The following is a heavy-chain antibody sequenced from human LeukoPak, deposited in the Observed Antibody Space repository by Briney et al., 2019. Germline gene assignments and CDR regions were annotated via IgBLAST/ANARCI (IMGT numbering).Heavy chain of an antibody. CDR2: ISWNSGSI. CDR3: AKGLAAVAGTGVDY. J-gene: IGHJ4*02. V-gene: IGHV3-9*01. D-gene: IGHD6-19*01. CDR1: GFTFDDYA. Sequence: GGSLRLSCAASGFTFDDYAMHWVRQAPGKGLEWVSGISWNSGSIGHADSVKGRFTISRDNAKNSLYLQMNSLRAEDTALYYCAKGLAAVAGTGVDYWGQGTLVTVSS.